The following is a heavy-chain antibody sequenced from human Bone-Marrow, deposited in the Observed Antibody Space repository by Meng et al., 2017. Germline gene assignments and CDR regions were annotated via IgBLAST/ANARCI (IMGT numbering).Heavy chain of an antibody. Sequence: SETLSLTCDVSGGSISSSNWWSWVRQPPGKGLEWIGEIYHSGSTNYNPSLKSRVTISVDKSKNQFSLKLSSVTAAGTAVYYCARPLFGSSGCCIDAFDIWGQGTMVTVSS. CDR1: GGSISSSNW. CDR3: ARPLFGSSGCCIDAFDI. D-gene: IGHD6-19*01. CDR2: IYHSGST. J-gene: IGHJ3*02. V-gene: IGHV4-4*02.